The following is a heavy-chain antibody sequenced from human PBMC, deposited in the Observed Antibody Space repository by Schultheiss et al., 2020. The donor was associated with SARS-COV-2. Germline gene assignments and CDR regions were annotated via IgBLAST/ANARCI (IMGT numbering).Heavy chain of an antibody. CDR2: IIPIFGTA. CDR3: AREAGDPSAPPLYYFDY. J-gene: IGHJ4*02. Sequence: SVKVSCKASGGTFSSYAISWVRQAPGQGLEWMGGIIPIFGTANYAQKFQGRVTITADKSTSTAYMELSSLRSDDTAVYYCAREAGDPSAPPLYYFDYWGQGTLVTVSS. D-gene: IGHD3-10*01. CDR1: GGTFSSYA. V-gene: IGHV1-69*06.